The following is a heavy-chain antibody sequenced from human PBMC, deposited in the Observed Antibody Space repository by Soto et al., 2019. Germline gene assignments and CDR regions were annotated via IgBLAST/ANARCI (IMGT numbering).Heavy chain of an antibody. V-gene: IGHV2-5*02. J-gene: IGHJ4*02. CDR3: AHRKAEDRSRFFDY. CDR2: IYWDDDQ. D-gene: IGHD3-3*01. Sequence: QITLKESGPTLVKPTQTLTLTCSFSGFSLSTSGVGVGWIRQPPGKALEWLALIYWDDDQRYSTSLKSRLTIAKDTSKNQGVLTRTNVDPVDTATYYCAHRKAEDRSRFFDYWGQGILVTVSS. CDR1: GFSLSTSGVG.